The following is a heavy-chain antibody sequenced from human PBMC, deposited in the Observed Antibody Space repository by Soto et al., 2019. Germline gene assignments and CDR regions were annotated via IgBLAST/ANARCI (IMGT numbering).Heavy chain of an antibody. J-gene: IGHJ6*03. D-gene: IGHD6-13*01. CDR3: ARSWDGNYYYYYMDV. CDR1: GFTFSSYS. Sequence: GGSLRLSCAASGFTFSSYSMNWVRQAPGKGLEWVSYISSSSTIYYADSVKGRFTISRDNAKNSLYLQMNSLRAEDTAVYYCARSWDGNYYYYYMDVWGKGTTVTVSS. V-gene: IGHV3-48*01. CDR2: ISSSSTI.